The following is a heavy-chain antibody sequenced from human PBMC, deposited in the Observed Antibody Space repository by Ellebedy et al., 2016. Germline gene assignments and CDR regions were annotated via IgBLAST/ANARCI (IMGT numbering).Heavy chain of an antibody. V-gene: IGHV1-69*05. CDR1: GGTFSSYA. CDR2: IIPIFGTA. D-gene: IGHD5-12*01. J-gene: IGHJ6*02. CDR3: AARVGLYYGMDV. Sequence: ASVKVSCKASGGTFSSYAISWVRQAPGQGLEWMGGIIPIFGTANYAQKFQERVTITRDMSTSTAYMELSSLRSEDTAVYYCAARVGLYYGMDVWGQGTTGTVSS.